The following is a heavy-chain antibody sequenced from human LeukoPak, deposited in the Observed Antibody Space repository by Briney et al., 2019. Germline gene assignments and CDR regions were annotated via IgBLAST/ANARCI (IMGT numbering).Heavy chain of an antibody. CDR3: AKVRSSTWSFDY. CDR2: ISGSGGTT. J-gene: IGHJ4*02. D-gene: IGHD6-13*01. V-gene: IGHV3-23*01. Sequence: GGSLRLSCAASGFTFSSCAMTWVRQAPGKGLEWVSAISGSGGTTYFADSVKGRFTISRDNSKNTLYPQMNSLRAEDTAIYYCAKVRSSTWSFDYWGQGTLVTVSS. CDR1: GFTFSSCA.